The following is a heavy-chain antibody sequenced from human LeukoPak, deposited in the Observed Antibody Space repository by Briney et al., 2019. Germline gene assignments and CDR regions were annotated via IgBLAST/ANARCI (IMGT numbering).Heavy chain of an antibody. CDR1: GGSISISSYY. V-gene: IGHV4-39*06. CDR2: IYNSGST. J-gene: IGHJ6*03. Sequence: SETLSLTCTVSGGSISISSYYWGWIRQPPGKGLEWIVSIYNSGSTYYNPSLKSRVTISVDTSKIQLPLKLSSVTAADMAEYYCARSTGSYYSSYYYYMVVWGGGSTVSVSS. D-gene: IGHD1-26*01. CDR3: ARSTGSYYSSYYYYMVV.